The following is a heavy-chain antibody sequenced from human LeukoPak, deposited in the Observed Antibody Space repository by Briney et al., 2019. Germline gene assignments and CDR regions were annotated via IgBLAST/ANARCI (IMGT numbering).Heavy chain of an antibody. Sequence: SETLSLTCTVSGGSISSSSYYWGWIRQPPGKGLECIGNIYSSGTTYYNPSLKSRVTISIDTSKSQFSLRLSSVTAADTAVYCCVQNIPGTIEHWGQGTLVTVSS. V-gene: IGHV4-39*01. CDR3: VQNIPGTIEH. CDR1: GGSISSSSYY. CDR2: IYSSGTT. D-gene: IGHD1-7*01. J-gene: IGHJ1*01.